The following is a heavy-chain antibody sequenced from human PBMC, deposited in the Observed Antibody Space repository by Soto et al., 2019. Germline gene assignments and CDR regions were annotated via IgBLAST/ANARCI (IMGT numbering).Heavy chain of an antibody. CDR1: GGSISSSSYY. CDR3: ARQLLRGYYDSSGPDAFGI. V-gene: IGHV4-39*01. Sequence: LSLTCTVSGGSISSSSYYWGWIRQPPGKGLEWIGSIYYSGSTYYNPSLKSRVTISVDTSKNQFSLKLSSVTAADTAVYYCARQLLRGYYDSSGPDAFGIWGQGTMVTVSS. J-gene: IGHJ3*02. D-gene: IGHD3-22*01. CDR2: IYYSGST.